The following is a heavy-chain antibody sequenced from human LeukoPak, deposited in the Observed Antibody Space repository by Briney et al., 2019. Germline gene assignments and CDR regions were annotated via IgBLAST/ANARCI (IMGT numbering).Heavy chain of an antibody. D-gene: IGHD3-10*01. CDR1: GFTFSSYA. Sequence: GGTLRLSCAASGFTFSSYAMSWVRQAPGKGLEWVSVIYSGGSTYYADSVKGRFTISRDNSKNTLYLQMNSLRAEDTAVYYCARDGSFGEFPFDYWGQGTLVTVSS. V-gene: IGHV3-53*01. CDR2: IYSGGST. CDR3: ARDGSFGEFPFDY. J-gene: IGHJ4*02.